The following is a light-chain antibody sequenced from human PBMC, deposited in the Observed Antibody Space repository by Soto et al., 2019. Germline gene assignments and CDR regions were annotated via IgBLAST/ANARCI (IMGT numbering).Light chain of an antibody. CDR2: DVS. V-gene: IGLV2-14*01. CDR1: SSDVGGYNS. CDR3: SSWTSSSSYV. J-gene: IGLJ1*01. Sequence: QSVLTQPASVSGSPGQSSAISCTGTSSDVGGYNSVSWYQQYPGKAPKLMIHDVSNRPSGVSDRFSGSKSGNTASLTISGLQAEDEADYYCSSWTSSSSYVFGSGTKLTVL.